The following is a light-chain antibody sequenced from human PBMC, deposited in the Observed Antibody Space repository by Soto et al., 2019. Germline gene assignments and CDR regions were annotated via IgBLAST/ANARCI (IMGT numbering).Light chain of an antibody. CDR3: QQSYNAPIT. CDR2: VAS. CDR1: QNIINY. V-gene: IGKV1-39*01. Sequence: DIKMTQSPSSLSASVGGGVTITCRASQNIINYLNWYQQKPGKAPQLMIYVASRLESGVPSRFSGSGSGTDFTLTISSLQPEDVATYYCQQSYNAPITLGQGTRLEIK. J-gene: IGKJ5*01.